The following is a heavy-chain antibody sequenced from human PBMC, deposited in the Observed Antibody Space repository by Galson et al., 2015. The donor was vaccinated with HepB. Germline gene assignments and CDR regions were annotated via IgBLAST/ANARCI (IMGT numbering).Heavy chain of an antibody. CDR2: ISAYNGNT. D-gene: IGHD2-15*01. Sequence: SVKVSCKASGYTFTSYGISWVRQAPGQGLEWMGWISAYNGNTNYAQKLQGRVTMTTDTSTSTAYKELRSLRSDDTAVYYCARVGGADYCSGGSCYSGDWFDPWGQGTLVTVSS. CDR3: ARVGGADYCSGGSCYSGDWFDP. CDR1: GYTFTSYG. V-gene: IGHV1-18*04. J-gene: IGHJ5*02.